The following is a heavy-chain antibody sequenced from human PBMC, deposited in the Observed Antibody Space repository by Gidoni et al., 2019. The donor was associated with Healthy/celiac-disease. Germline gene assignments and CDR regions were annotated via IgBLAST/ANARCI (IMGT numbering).Heavy chain of an antibody. CDR1: GFTFSSYA. J-gene: IGHJ4*02. D-gene: IGHD3-22*01. CDR3: AKAVSYYYDSSGYYYFDY. Sequence: EVQLLESGGGLVQPGGSLRLSCAASGFTFSSYAMSWVRQAPGKGLECVSAMSVSGGRTYYADSVKGRFTISRDNSKNTLYLQMNSLRAEDTAVYYCAKAVSYYYDSSGYYYFDYWGQGTLVTVSS. V-gene: IGHV3-23*01. CDR2: MSVSGGRT.